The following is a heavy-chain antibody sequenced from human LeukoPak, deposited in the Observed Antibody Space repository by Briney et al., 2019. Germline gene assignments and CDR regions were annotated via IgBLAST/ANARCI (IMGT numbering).Heavy chain of an antibody. D-gene: IGHD3-22*01. J-gene: IGHJ4*02. Sequence: GGSLRLSCAASGFTFSSYSMNWVRQAPGKGLEWVSSISSSSSYIYYADSVKGRFTTSRDNAKNSLYLQMNSLRAEDTAVYYCARDANYYDSSGYYYYFDYWGQGTLVTVSS. V-gene: IGHV3-21*01. CDR3: ARDANYYDSSGYYYYFDY. CDR1: GFTFSSYS. CDR2: ISSSSSYI.